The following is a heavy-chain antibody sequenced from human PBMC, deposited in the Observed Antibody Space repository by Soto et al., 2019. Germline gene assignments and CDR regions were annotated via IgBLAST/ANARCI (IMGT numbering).Heavy chain of an antibody. CDR1: GFSLSSNGVG. J-gene: IGHJ4*02. CDR3: SRGGWTTYYSPFFDY. V-gene: IGHV2-5*02. D-gene: IGHD3-10*01. CDR2: IYWDDDK. Sequence: QITLKESGPTLVKPTQTLTLTCTFSGFSLSSNGVGVGWIRQPPGKALEWLALIYWDDDKRYSPSLKSRLTITKATSKNQVVLTLTKLDTVDTATYYCSRGGWTTYYSPFFDYWGQGTLVTVSS.